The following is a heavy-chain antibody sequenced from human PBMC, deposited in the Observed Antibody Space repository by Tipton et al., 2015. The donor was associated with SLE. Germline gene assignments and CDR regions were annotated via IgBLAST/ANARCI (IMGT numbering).Heavy chain of an antibody. Sequence: SLRLSCTTSGFTFDDYAMSWVRQAPGKGLEWVSGISGSGGNTYYADSVKGRFTISRDNSKNTLYLQMNSLRAEDTAVYYCAKSGDSSSVRADYWGQGTLVTVSS. CDR3: AKSGDSSSVRADY. J-gene: IGHJ4*02. CDR1: GFTFDDYA. CDR2: ISGSGGNT. D-gene: IGHD3-22*01. V-gene: IGHV3-23*01.